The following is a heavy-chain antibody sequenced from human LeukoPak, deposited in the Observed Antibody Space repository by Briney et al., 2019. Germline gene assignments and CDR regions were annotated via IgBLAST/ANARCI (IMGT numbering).Heavy chain of an antibody. J-gene: IGHJ4*02. D-gene: IGHD3-22*01. CDR1: GGSISSGSYY. CDR3: ARGPFSYDSSQYFDY. CDR2: FYASGRT. Sequence: SETLSLTCTVSGGSISSGSYYWSWIRQPAGKGLGWIGRFYASGRTNYNPSLKSRVTISVDTSKNQFSLKLSSVTAADTAVYYCARGPFSYDSSQYFDYWGQGTLVTVSS. V-gene: IGHV4-61*02.